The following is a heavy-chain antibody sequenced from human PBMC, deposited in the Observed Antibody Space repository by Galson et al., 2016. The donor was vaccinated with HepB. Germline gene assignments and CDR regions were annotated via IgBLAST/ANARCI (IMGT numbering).Heavy chain of an antibody. CDR1: GFSLETYA. Sequence: SLRLSCAASGFSLETYAMSWVRQAPGKGLEWVSFISGSGGSKHYADSVRGRFSVSRDNAQNILYMQMNTLRAEDTAMYYCARLFCGGDCFLFWYLYRGLDVWGQGTTVTVSS. J-gene: IGHJ6*02. D-gene: IGHD2-21*02. CDR3: ARLFCGGDCFLFWYLYRGLDV. CDR2: ISGSGGSK. V-gene: IGHV3-23*01.